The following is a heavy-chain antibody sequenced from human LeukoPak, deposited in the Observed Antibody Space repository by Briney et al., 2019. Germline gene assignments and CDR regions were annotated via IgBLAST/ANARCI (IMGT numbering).Heavy chain of an antibody. CDR2: ISGSGGST. Sequence: GGSLRLSCAASGFTFSDYYMSWIRQAPGKGLEWVSAISGSGGSTYYADSVKGRFTISRDNSKNTLYLQMNSLRAEDTAVYYCAKQALGSRSYYFDYWGQGTLVTVSS. J-gene: IGHJ4*02. V-gene: IGHV3-23*01. CDR1: GFTFSDYY. CDR3: AKQALGSRSYYFDY. D-gene: IGHD3-10*01.